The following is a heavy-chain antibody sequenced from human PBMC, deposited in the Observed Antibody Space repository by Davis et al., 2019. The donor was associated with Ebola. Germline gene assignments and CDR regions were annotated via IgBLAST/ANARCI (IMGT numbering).Heavy chain of an antibody. J-gene: IGHJ5*02. Sequence: SLKISCAASGFTIDDYGMHWVRQAPGKGLEWVSGISGNSGSIGYADSVKGRFTISRDNAKNSLYLQMNSLRAEDTALYYCATGRGHYYDTWGQGTLVTVSS. CDR3: ATGRGHYYDT. V-gene: IGHV3-9*01. CDR1: GFTIDDYG. D-gene: IGHD3-22*01. CDR2: ISGNSGSI.